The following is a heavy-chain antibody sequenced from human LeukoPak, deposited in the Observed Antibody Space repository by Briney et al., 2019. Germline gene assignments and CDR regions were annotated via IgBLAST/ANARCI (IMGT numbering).Heavy chain of an antibody. D-gene: IGHD2-15*01. Sequence: SETLSLTCTVSGGSISSYYWSWIRQPAGKGLEWIGRIYTSGSTYYNPSLKSRVTMSVDTFKNQFSLKLSSVTAADTAVYYCARGPNCSGGSCYPTHGIGWFDPWGQGTLVTVSS. V-gene: IGHV4-4*07. J-gene: IGHJ5*02. CDR2: IYTSGST. CDR3: ARGPNCSGGSCYPTHGIGWFDP. CDR1: GGSISSYY.